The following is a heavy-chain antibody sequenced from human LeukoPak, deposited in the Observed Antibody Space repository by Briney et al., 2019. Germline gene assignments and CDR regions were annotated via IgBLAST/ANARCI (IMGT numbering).Heavy chain of an antibody. Sequence: GGSLRLSCAVSGFTFSDYWMTWVRQAPGRGLEWVANIKDDGCDKQYVDSVQGRFTTSRDNAENSLYLQMNSLRAEDTAVYYCVRESSVWVGPGIGRPLDVWGKGTAVTVSS. V-gene: IGHV3-7*01. CDR2: IKDDGCDK. J-gene: IGHJ6*04. CDR1: GFTFSDYW. D-gene: IGHD3-16*01. CDR3: VRESSVWVGPGIGRPLDV.